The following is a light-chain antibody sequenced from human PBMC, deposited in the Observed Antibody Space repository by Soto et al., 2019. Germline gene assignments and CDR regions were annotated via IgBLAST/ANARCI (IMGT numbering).Light chain of an antibody. CDR1: QGVSSSC. J-gene: IGKJ4*01. Sequence: EIVLTQSPGTLSLSPGERATLSCRASQGVSSSCLAWYQQKPGQAPRLLIYGASSRATGIPDRFSGSGSGTDFTLTISRLEPEDFAVYYCQQYGSSPKLTFGGGTKVEIK. V-gene: IGKV3-20*01. CDR2: GAS. CDR3: QQYGSSPKLT.